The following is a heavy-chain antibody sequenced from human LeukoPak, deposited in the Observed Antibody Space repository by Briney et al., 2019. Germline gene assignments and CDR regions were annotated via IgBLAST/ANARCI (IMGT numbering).Heavy chain of an antibody. D-gene: IGHD1-14*01. CDR3: ARSNQADDY. CDR2: FNPGGSSI. J-gene: IGHJ4*02. CDR1: GFTFSSYW. V-gene: IGHV3-74*01. Sequence: PGGSLRLSCAASGFTFSSYWMHWVRQVPGKGLVWVARFNPGGSSITYADSVKGRFTISRDNAKNTLYLQMDSLRAEDTGVYYCARSNQADDYWGQGTLVTVSS.